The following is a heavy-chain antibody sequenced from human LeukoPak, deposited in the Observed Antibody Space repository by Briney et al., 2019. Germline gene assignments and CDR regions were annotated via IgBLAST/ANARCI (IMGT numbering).Heavy chain of an antibody. Sequence: GGSLRLSCAASGFTFSSYWMHWVRQAPGKGLVWVSRINSDGSITSYADSVKGRFTISRDNAKNTLYLQMNSLRAEDTAVYYCARDSPGIMIFGVVTPNGGQGTLVTVSS. V-gene: IGHV3-74*01. CDR2: INSDGSIT. CDR1: GFTFSSYW. CDR3: ARDSPGIMIFGVVTPN. D-gene: IGHD3-3*01. J-gene: IGHJ4*02.